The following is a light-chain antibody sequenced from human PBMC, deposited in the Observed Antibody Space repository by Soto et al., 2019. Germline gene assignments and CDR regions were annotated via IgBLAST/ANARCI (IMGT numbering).Light chain of an antibody. CDR3: QQYYSYPS. CDR1: QGISSY. CDR2: AAS. Sequence: AIRMTQSASSFSASTGDRVTITCRASQGISSYLAWYQQKPGKAPKLLIYAASTLQSGVPSRFSGSGSGTDFTLTISCLQSEDFATYYCQQYYSYPSFGGGTKV. J-gene: IGKJ4*01. V-gene: IGKV1-8*01.